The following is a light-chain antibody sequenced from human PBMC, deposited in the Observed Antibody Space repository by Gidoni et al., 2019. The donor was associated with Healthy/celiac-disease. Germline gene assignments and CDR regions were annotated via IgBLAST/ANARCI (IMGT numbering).Light chain of an antibody. CDR3: QQSYSTLT. V-gene: IGKV1-39*01. Sequence: DIQMTQSPSSLSASVGDRVTITCRASQSISSYLNWYQQKPGKAPKLLIYAASSLQSGVPSRFSDSGSGTDFTLTISSLQPEDFATYYCQQSYSTLTFXGXTKVEIK. CDR2: AAS. CDR1: QSISSY. J-gene: IGKJ4*01.